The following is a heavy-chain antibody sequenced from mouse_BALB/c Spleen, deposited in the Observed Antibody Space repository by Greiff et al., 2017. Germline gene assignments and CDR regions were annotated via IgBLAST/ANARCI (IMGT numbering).Heavy chain of an antibody. CDR3: ARGGLREAWFAY. J-gene: IGHJ3*01. CDR2: ISYSGST. Sequence: VQLQQSGPGLVKPSQSLSLTCTVTGYSITSDYAWNWIRQFPGNKLEWMGYISYSGSTSYNPSLKRRISITRDTSKNQSFLQLNSVTTEDTATYYCARGGLREAWFAYWGQGTLVTVSA. V-gene: IGHV3-2*02. CDR1: GYSITSDYA. D-gene: IGHD3-1*01.